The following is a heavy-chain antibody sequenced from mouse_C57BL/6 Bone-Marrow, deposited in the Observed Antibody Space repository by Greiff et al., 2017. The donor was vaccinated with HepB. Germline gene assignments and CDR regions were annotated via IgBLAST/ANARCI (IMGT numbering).Heavy chain of an antibody. CDR1: GYSFTDYN. Sequence: VQLQQSGPELVKPGASVKISCKASGYSFTDYNMNWVKQSNGKGLEWIGVINPNHGTTSYNQKFKCKATLTVDQSSSTAYMQLNSLTSEDSAVYYCASPLYDYDYAMDCWGQGTSVTVAS. CDR2: INPNHGTT. D-gene: IGHD2-4*01. V-gene: IGHV1-39*01. J-gene: IGHJ4*01. CDR3: ASPLYDYDYAMDC.